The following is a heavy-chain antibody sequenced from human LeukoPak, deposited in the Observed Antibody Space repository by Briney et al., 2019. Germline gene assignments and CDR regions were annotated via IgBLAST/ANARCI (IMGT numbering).Heavy chain of an antibody. CDR3: ASRSPPGETGYFDY. J-gene: IGHJ4*02. Sequence: PSETLSLTCTVSSGSISGYYWSWIRQPPGKGLEWIGYIYYSGSTYYNPSLKSRVTISVDTSKNQFSLKLNSVTAADTAVYYCASRSPPGETGYFDYWGQGTLVTVSS. CDR1: SGSISGYY. V-gene: IGHV4-59*06. D-gene: IGHD2-21*01. CDR2: IYYSGST.